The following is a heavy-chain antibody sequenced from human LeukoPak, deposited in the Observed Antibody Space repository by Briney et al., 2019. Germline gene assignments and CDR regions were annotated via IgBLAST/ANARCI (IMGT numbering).Heavy chain of an antibody. CDR1: GGSISSSSYY. V-gene: IGHV4-39*07. CDR3: ARETYGFWSGINWFDP. J-gene: IGHJ5*02. Sequence: SETLSLTCTVSGGSISSSSYYWGWIRQPPGKGLEWIGSIYYSGSTYYNPSLKSRVTISVDTSKNQFSLKLSSVTAADTAVYYCARETYGFWSGINWFDPWGQGTLVTVSS. CDR2: IYYSGST. D-gene: IGHD3-3*01.